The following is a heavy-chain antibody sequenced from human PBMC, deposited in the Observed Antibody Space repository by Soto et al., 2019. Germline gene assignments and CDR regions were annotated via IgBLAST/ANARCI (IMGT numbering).Heavy chain of an antibody. CDR1: GFTFSSYS. Sequence: GGSLRLSCAASGFTFSSYSMNWVRQAPGKGLEWVSYISSSSSTIYYADSVKGRFTISRDNAKNSLYLQMYSLRAEDTAVYYCARDGFASIAAAGDMDVWGKGTTVTVSS. D-gene: IGHD6-13*01. CDR3: ARDGFASIAAAGDMDV. J-gene: IGHJ6*03. CDR2: ISSSSSTI. V-gene: IGHV3-48*04.